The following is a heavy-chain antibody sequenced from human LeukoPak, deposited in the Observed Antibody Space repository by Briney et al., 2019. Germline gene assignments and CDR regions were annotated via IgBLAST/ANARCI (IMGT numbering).Heavy chain of an antibody. V-gene: IGHV4-34*01. Sequence: SETLSLTCAVYGGSFSGYYWSWIRQPPGKGLEWIGEINHSGSTNYNPSLKSRVTISVDTSKNQFSLKLSSVTAADTAVYYCARMKYYYDSSGYYEPSPAPNLNWYFDLWGRGTLVTVSS. CDR3: ARMKYYYDSSGYYEPSPAPNLNWYFDL. D-gene: IGHD3-22*01. CDR2: INHSGST. CDR1: GGSFSGYY. J-gene: IGHJ2*01.